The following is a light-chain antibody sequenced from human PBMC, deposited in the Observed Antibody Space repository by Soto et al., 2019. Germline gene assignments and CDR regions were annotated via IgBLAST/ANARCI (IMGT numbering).Light chain of an antibody. CDR2: EVV. Sequence: QSVLTQPPSASGSPGQSVTISCTGTKSDIGVYDFVSWYQHHPGKAPRLIIYEVVQRPSGLPDRVSGSKSGNKDYLTVSGLQAANEADYFCKSYPGSNIYVFGRESKVT. CDR1: KSDIGVYDF. CDR3: KSYPGSNIYV. V-gene: IGLV2-8*01. J-gene: IGLJ1*01.